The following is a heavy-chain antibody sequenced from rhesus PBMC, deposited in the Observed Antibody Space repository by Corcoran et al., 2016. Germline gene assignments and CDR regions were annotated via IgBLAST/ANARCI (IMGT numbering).Heavy chain of an antibody. Sequence: QVQLQESGPGLVKPSETLSLTCAVSGGSISGGYGWTWIRQPPGKGLEWIGNIFGVARTHCNPSLLGRVSISRDTPTNPFSLTLNSVTAAGTAVYFCARRAGSENRLFDYWGQGVLVPVSS. J-gene: IGHJ4*01. CDR2: IFGVART. V-gene: IGHV4S7*01. CDR3: ARRAGSENRLFDY. CDR1: GGSISGGYG. D-gene: IGHD1-14*01.